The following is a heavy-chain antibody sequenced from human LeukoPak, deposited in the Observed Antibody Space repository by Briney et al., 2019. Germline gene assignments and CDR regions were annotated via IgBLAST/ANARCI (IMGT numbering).Heavy chain of an antibody. Sequence: GGSLSLSCAASGFTFSSYEMNWVRQAPGKGLEWVSYISTSGGTIYYADSVKGRFTISRDNAKNSLYLQMNSLRAEDTAVYYCARDYYGSGRPDYWGQGTLVTVSS. V-gene: IGHV3-48*03. D-gene: IGHD3-10*01. J-gene: IGHJ4*02. CDR2: ISTSGGTI. CDR1: GFTFSSYE. CDR3: ARDYYGSGRPDY.